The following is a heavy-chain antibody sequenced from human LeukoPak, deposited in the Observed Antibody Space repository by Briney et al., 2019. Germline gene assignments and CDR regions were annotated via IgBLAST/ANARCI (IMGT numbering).Heavy chain of an antibody. CDR3: ARVRTYVVTFDC. CDR1: GYTFTGYY. Sequence: ASVKVSCKASGYTFTGYYMHWVRQAPGQRLEWMGWINAGNGNTKYSQKFQGRVTITRDTSASTAYMELSSLRSEDTAVYYCARVRTYVVTFDCWGQGTLVTVSS. D-gene: IGHD2-21*01. V-gene: IGHV1-3*01. J-gene: IGHJ4*02. CDR2: INAGNGNT.